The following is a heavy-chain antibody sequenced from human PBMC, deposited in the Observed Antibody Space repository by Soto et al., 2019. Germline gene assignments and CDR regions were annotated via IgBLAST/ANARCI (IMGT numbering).Heavy chain of an antibody. J-gene: IGHJ6*02. CDR2: ISYDGTHK. V-gene: IGHV3-30*18. CDR3: AKERALYYYYGMDV. Sequence: GESLRLSCAPSGFTFTNYAMHWVRQAPGKGLEWVAVISYDGTHKFYADSVKGRFTISRDNSKNTLYLQMNSLRAEDTALYYCAKERALYYYYGMDVWGQGT. CDR1: GFTFTNYA.